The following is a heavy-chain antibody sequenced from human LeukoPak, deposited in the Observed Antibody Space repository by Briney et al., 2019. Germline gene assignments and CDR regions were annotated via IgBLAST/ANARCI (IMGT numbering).Heavy chain of an antibody. D-gene: IGHD3-10*01. J-gene: IGHJ4*02. CDR3: ARGLYGSATKTVRPNY. Sequence: GASVKVSCKASGYTFTGYYVHWVRQAPGQGLEWMGRINPNSGGTNYAQKFQGRVTMTRDTSISTAYMELSRLRSDDTAVYYCARGLYGSATKTVRPNYWGQGTLVTVSS. CDR1: GYTFTGYY. V-gene: IGHV1-2*06. CDR2: INPNSGGT.